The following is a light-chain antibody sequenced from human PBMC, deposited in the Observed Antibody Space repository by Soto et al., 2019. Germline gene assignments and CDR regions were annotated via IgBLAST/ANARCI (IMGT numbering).Light chain of an antibody. Sequence: EIVLTQSPGTLSLSPGERATLSCRASQSVSSDFLAWYQQKPGQAPRLLIYAASSRASGIPDRFSGSGSETDFTLTISRLEPEDFAVYYCQQYGSSPPSSTCGQGTRLEIK. CDR2: AAS. J-gene: IGKJ5*01. V-gene: IGKV3-20*01. CDR3: QQYGSSPPSST. CDR1: QSVSSDF.